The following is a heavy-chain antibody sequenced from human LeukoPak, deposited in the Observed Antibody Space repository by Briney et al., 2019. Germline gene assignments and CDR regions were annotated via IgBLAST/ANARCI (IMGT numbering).Heavy chain of an antibody. V-gene: IGHV3-23*01. D-gene: IGHD2-2*03. J-gene: IGHJ6*03. Sequence: GGSLRLSCAASGFTFSSYAMSWVRQAPGKGLEWVSAISGSGGSTYYADSVKGRFTISRDNSKNTLYLQMNSLRAEDTAVYYCAKGGYCSSTSCYCYYYMDVWGKGTTVTVSS. CDR1: GFTFSSYA. CDR3: AKGGYCSSTSCYCYYYMDV. CDR2: ISGSGGST.